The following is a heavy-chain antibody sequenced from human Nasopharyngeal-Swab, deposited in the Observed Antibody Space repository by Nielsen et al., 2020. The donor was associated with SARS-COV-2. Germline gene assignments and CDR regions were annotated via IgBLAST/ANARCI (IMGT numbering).Heavy chain of an antibody. CDR3: AVRVLGYCSSTSCATRGYFDY. CDR2: IIPIFGTA. CDR1: GGTFSSYA. J-gene: IGHJ4*02. V-gene: IGHV1-69*13. D-gene: IGHD2-2*01. Sequence: SVKVSCKASGGTFSSYAISWVRQAPGQGLEWMGGIIPIFGTANYAQKFQGRVTFTADESTSTAYMELSSLRSEDTAVYYCAVRVLGYCSSTSCATRGYFDYWGQGTLVTVSS.